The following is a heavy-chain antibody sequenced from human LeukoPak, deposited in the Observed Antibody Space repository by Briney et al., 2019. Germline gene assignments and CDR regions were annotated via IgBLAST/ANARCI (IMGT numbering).Heavy chain of an antibody. V-gene: IGHV5-51*01. CDR3: ARWGSAPGLAVAVGYPDY. CDR1: GYSFINYW. CDR2: IYPDDSDT. J-gene: IGHJ4*02. Sequence: GESLKISCKGSGYSFINYWVGWVRQMPGKGLEWMGIIYPDDSDTRYSPSFQGQVTISADKSISTAYLQWRSLKASDTAIYYCARWGSAPGLAVAVGYPDYWGQGTLVTVSS. D-gene: IGHD6-19*01.